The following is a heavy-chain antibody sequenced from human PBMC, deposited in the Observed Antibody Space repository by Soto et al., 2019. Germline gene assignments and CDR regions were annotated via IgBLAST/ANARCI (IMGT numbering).Heavy chain of an antibody. D-gene: IGHD2-2*01. CDR1: GYTFTSYY. J-gene: IGHJ1*01. V-gene: IGHV1-46*01. CDR2: INPSGGST. CDR3: ARGGIAVPAALQYFQH. Sequence: ASVKVSCKASGYTFTSYYMHWVRQAPGQGLEWMGIINPSGGSTSYAQKFQGRITITRDTSASTAYMELSSLRSEDTAVYYCARGGIAVPAALQYFQHWGQGTLVTVSS.